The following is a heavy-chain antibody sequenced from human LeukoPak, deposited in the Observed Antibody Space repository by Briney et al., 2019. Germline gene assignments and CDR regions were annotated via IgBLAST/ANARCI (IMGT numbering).Heavy chain of an antibody. J-gene: IGHJ4*02. CDR1: GYSITSGYY. V-gene: IGHV4-38-2*02. Sequence: SETLSLTCIVSGYSITSGYYWGWIRQPPGKGLEWIGSIYHSGVTYYNPSLKSRVTMSVDTSKNQFSVKLSSVTAADTAVYYCARTNWGSDFDYWGQGTLVTVSS. CDR2: IYHSGVT. CDR3: ARTNWGSDFDY. D-gene: IGHD7-27*01.